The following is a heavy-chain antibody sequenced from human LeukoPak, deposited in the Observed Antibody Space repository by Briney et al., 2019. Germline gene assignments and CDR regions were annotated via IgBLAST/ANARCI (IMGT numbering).Heavy chain of an antibody. Sequence: GGSLRLSCAASGFTFSSYAMHWVRQAPGKGLEWVAVISYDGSNKYYADSVKGRFTISRDNSKNTLYLQMNSLRAEDTAVYYCARDYPYDSSGYFDYRGQGTLVTVSS. CDR1: GFTFSSYA. D-gene: IGHD3-22*01. J-gene: IGHJ4*02. V-gene: IGHV3-30-3*01. CDR2: ISYDGSNK. CDR3: ARDYPYDSSGYFDY.